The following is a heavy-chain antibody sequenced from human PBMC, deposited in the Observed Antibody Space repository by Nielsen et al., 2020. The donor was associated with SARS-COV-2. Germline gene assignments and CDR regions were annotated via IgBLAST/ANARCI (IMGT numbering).Heavy chain of an antibody. Sequence: SETLSLTCTVSGGSISSGSYYWSWIRQPAGKGLEWIGRIYTSGSTNYNPSLKSRVTISVDTSKNQFSLKLSSVTAADTAVYYCARLGQWLVLDYWGQGTLVTVSS. J-gene: IGHJ4*02. CDR1: GGSISSGSYY. CDR2: IYTSGST. CDR3: ARLGQWLVLDY. D-gene: IGHD6-19*01. V-gene: IGHV4-61*02.